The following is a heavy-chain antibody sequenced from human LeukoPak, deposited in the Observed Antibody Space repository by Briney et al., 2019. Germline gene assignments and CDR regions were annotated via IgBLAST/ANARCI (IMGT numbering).Heavy chain of an antibody. CDR1: GGSFSGYY. CDR3: ARLNRGSWYCDY. Sequence: SETLSLTCAVYGGSFSGYYWSWIRQPPGKGLEWIGEINHSGSTNYNPSLKSRVTISVDTSKNQFSLKLSSVTAADTAVYYCARLNRGSWYCDYWGQGTLVTVSS. D-gene: IGHD6-13*01. V-gene: IGHV4-34*01. J-gene: IGHJ4*02. CDR2: INHSGST.